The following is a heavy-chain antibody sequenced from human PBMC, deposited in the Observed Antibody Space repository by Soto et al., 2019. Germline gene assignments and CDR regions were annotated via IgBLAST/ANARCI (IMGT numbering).Heavy chain of an antibody. CDR2: IYYSGST. Sequence: PSETLSLTCTVSGGSISSYYWSWIRQPPGKGLEWIGYIYYSGSTNYNPSLKSRVTISVDTSKNQFSLKLSSVTAADTAVYYCARARNYDILTGSGYNWFDPWGQRTLVTVS. J-gene: IGHJ5*02. D-gene: IGHD3-9*01. CDR3: ARARNYDILTGSGYNWFDP. V-gene: IGHV4-59*01. CDR1: GGSISSYY.